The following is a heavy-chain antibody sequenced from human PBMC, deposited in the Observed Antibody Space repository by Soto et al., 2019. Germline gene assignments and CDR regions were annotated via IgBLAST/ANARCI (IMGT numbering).Heavy chain of an antibody. J-gene: IGHJ6*03. D-gene: IGHD3-3*01. CDR3: ARHSPTFTIFGVHYYMDV. CDR1: GYSFTSYW. CDR2: IYPGDSDT. Sequence: PGESLKISCKGSGYSFTSYWIGWVRQMPGKGLEWMGIIYPGDSDTRYSPSFQGQVTISADKSISTAYLQWSSLKASDTAMYYCARHSPTFTIFGVHYYMDVWGKGTTVTVSS. V-gene: IGHV5-51*01.